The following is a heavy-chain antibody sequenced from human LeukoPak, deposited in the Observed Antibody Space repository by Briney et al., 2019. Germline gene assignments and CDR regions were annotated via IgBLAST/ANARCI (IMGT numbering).Heavy chain of an antibody. CDR3: ARDHYDILTGYYIFPDY. J-gene: IGHJ4*02. CDR1: GYTFTSYD. Sequence: ASVKVSCKASGYTFTSYDINWVRQATGQGLEWMGWMNPNSGNTGYAQKFQGRVTMTRDTSISTAYMELSRLRSDDTAVYYCARDHYDILTGYYIFPDYWGQGTLVTVSS. D-gene: IGHD3-9*01. CDR2: MNPNSGNT. V-gene: IGHV1-8*01.